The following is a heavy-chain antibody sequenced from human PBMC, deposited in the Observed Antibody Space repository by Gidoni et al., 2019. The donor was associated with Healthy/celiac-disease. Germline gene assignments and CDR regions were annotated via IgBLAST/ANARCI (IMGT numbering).Heavy chain of an antibody. D-gene: IGHD3-3*01. J-gene: IGHJ4*02. CDR1: GYS. CDR2: ISYSGST. CDR3: ARGITIFGVVSFDY. V-gene: IGHV4-30-2*01. Sequence: GYSWSWIRQPPGKGLEWIGYISYSGSTYYNPSLKSRVTISVDTSKNQFSLKLSSVTAADTAVYYCARGITIFGVVSFDYWGQGSLVTVSS.